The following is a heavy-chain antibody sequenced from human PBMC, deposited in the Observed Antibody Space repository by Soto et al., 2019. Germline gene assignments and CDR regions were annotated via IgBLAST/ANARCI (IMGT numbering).Heavy chain of an antibody. J-gene: IGHJ4*02. D-gene: IGHD3-3*01. CDR3: ARGASDFWGGYPEIHYFDY. V-gene: IGHV3-30-3*01. CDR1: EFTFITYP. CDR2: ISYDETNK. Sequence: GWSLRLACASSEFTFITYPLQWVRQAPGKGLEWVAVISYDETNKYYADSVKGRFTISRDNSKNTLYLQMNSLRADDTAVYYCARGASDFWGGYPEIHYFDYWGQGTLVTVSS.